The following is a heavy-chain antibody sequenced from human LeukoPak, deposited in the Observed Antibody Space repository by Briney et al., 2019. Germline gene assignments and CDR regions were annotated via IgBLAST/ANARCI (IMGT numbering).Heavy chain of an antibody. CDR2: IYHAGSK. D-gene: IGHD5-18*01. Sequence: SETLSLTCSVSSGSISDSRYYWAWIRQSPVKGLEWIGTIYHAGSKYYNPSLESRFAIYVDTSKNQFYLELTSVTAADTGVYYCARRESHSYAENWYFDLWGRGTLVTVSS. CDR1: SGSISDSRYY. J-gene: IGHJ2*01. V-gene: IGHV4-39*01. CDR3: ARRESHSYAENWYFDL.